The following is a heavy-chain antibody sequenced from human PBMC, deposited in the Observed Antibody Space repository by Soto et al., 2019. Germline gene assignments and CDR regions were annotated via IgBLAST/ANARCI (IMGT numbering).Heavy chain of an antibody. CDR3: ARDRGYSYGPYYYYGMDV. Sequence: LRLSCAASGFTFSSYGMHWVRQAPGKGLEWVAVIWYDGSNKYYADSVEGRFTISRDNSKNTLYLQMNSLRAEDTAVYYCARDRGYSYGPYYYYGMDVWGQGTTVTVSS. D-gene: IGHD5-18*01. CDR2: IWYDGSNK. V-gene: IGHV3-33*01. CDR1: GFTFSSYG. J-gene: IGHJ6*02.